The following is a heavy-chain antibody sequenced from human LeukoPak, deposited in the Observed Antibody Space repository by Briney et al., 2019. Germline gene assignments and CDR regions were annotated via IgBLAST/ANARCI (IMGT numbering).Heavy chain of an antibody. V-gene: IGHV1-24*01. CDR1: GYTLTYLS. D-gene: IGHD3-9*01. CDR3: ATDPATLGGTYYDILTGLPRGYAFDI. Sequence: ASVKVSCKVSGYTLTYLSMHWVRQAPGRGLEWMGGFDTEDGETIYAQKFQGRVNMTEDTSTDTAYMELSSLRSEDTAVYYCATDPATLGGTYYDILTGLPRGYAFDIWGQGTMVTVSS. J-gene: IGHJ3*02. CDR2: FDTEDGET.